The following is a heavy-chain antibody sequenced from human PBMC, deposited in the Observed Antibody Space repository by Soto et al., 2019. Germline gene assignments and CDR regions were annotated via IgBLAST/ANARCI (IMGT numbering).Heavy chain of an antibody. J-gene: IGHJ4*02. D-gene: IGHD6-13*01. Sequence: GGSLRLSCAASGFTFSSYAMSWVRQAPGKGLEWVSAISGSGGNTYYADSVKGRFTISRDNSKNTLYLQMNSLRAEDTAVYYCAKQQLVTNRYFDYWGQGTLVTVSS. CDR2: ISGSGGNT. V-gene: IGHV3-23*01. CDR1: GFTFSSYA. CDR3: AKQQLVTNRYFDY.